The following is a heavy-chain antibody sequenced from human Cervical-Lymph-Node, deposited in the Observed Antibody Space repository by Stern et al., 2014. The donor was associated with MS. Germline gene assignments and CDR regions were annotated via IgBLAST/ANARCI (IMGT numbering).Heavy chain of an antibody. CDR2: IKEDGSKQ. J-gene: IGHJ4*02. D-gene: IGHD3-16*01. CDR3: ATGSRSRGTYDY. V-gene: IGHV3-7*01. Sequence: EVQLVESGGGLVQPGGSLRLSCSASGFTFSTYWMKWVRQAPGKGLAWVANIKEDGSKQYYVGSVNGRFTISRDNAKNSLYLQMNNLRDEDTAVYYCATGSRSRGTYDYWGQGTLVTVSS. CDR1: GFTFSTYW.